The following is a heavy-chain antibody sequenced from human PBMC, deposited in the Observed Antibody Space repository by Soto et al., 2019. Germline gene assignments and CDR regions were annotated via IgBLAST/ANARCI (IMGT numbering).Heavy chain of an antibody. D-gene: IGHD4-17*01. Sequence: QVQLVESGGGVVQPGRSLRLSCAASGFTFSSYGMHWVRQAPGKGLEWVAVIWYDGSNKYYADSVKGRFTISRDNSKNTLYLQMNSLRAEDTAVYYCAKDYGDYAFFDYWGQGTLVTVSS. CDR1: GFTFSSYG. J-gene: IGHJ4*02. V-gene: IGHV3-33*06. CDR3: AKDYGDYAFFDY. CDR2: IWYDGSNK.